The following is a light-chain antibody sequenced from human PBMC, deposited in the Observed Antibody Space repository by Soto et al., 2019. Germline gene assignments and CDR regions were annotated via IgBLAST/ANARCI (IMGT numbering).Light chain of an antibody. J-gene: IGLJ1*01. V-gene: IGLV1-40*01. CDR3: QSYDSSLSGYV. CDR2: GNS. Sequence: QSVLTQPPSVSGAPGWRVTISCTGSNSNIGAGYDVHWYQQLPGTAPKLLIYGNSNRPSGVPDRFSGSKSGTSASLAITGLQAEDEADYYCQSYDSSLSGYVFGTGTKLTVL. CDR1: NSNIGAGYD.